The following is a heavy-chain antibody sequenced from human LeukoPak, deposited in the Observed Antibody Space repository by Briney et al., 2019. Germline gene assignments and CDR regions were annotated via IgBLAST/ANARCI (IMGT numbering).Heavy chain of an antibody. CDR2: ITPIIGTT. Sequence: SVKVSCRSSGGTFNTHIFNWVRQAPGQGLEWMGRITPIIGTTKYAQRFQGRVTITADTSTSTAYLELRGLTYDDSAVYYCTRVTLRGSKYNWFDPWGQGTHVSVPS. J-gene: IGHJ5*02. CDR1: GGTFNTHI. V-gene: IGHV1-69*08. D-gene: IGHD1-26*01. CDR3: TRVTLRGSKYNWFDP.